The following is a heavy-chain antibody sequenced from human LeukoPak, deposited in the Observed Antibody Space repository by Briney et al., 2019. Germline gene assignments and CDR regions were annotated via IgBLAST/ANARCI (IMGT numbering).Heavy chain of an antibody. J-gene: IGHJ5*02. Sequence: PGRSLRLSCEASGFTFSTHGMHWVRQAPGKGLEWVAVISYSGSSKECADSVKGRFTISRDNSKSTLYLQMNSLRAEDTAVYYCATQDYDYVWGSYRYKSWFDPWGQGTLVTVSS. V-gene: IGHV3-30*03. D-gene: IGHD3-16*02. CDR2: ISYSGSSK. CDR3: ATQDYDYVWGSYRYKSWFDP. CDR1: GFTFSTHG.